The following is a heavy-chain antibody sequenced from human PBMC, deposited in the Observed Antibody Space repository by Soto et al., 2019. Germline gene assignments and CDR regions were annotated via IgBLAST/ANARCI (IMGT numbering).Heavy chain of an antibody. CDR3: ARWGTPIDY. CDR1: GYTFTNFG. V-gene: IGHV1-18*01. D-gene: IGHD3-16*01. J-gene: IGHJ4*02. Sequence: QVQLVQSGAEVKKPGASVKVSCKASGYTFTNFGISWVRQAPGQGLEWMGWISAYNGNTNYAQNFQGRVTMTTDTYMSTAYMEPRGLRSDDTAVYYGARWGTPIDYGGQGTLVTVSS. CDR2: ISAYNGNT.